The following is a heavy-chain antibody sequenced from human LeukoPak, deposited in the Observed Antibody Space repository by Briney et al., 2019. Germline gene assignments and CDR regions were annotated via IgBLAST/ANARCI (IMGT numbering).Heavy chain of an antibody. CDR3: AKDIGGATDY. V-gene: IGHV3-9*01. D-gene: IGHD1-26*01. CDR1: GFTFDDYA. CDR2: ISWNSGSI. J-gene: IGHJ4*02. Sequence: PGGSLRLSCAASGFTFDDYAMHWVRQAPGKGLEWVSGISWNSGSIGYADSVKGRFTISRDNAKNSLYLQMNSLRAEDTALYYCAKDIGGATDYWGQGTLVTVSS.